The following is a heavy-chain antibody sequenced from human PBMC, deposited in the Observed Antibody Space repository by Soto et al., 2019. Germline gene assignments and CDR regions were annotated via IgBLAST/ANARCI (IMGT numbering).Heavy chain of an antibody. CDR3: ARGALYYYDRSGYSGSSFDP. Sequence: PGGSLRLSCAASGFTFDYYWMHWVRQAPGKGLEWVSSISSSSRYTYYADSLKGRFTISRDNAKNSLYLQMNSLRAEDTAVYYCARGALYYYDRSGYSGSSFDPWGQGTLVTVSS. V-gene: IGHV3-21*01. CDR1: GFTFDYYW. D-gene: IGHD3-22*01. J-gene: IGHJ5*02. CDR2: ISSSSRYT.